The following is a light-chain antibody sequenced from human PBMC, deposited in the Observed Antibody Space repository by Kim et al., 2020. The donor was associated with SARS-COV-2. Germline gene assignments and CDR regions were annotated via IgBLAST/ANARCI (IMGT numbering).Light chain of an antibody. CDR3: QSYDNSLSGSRV. CDR1: SSNIGAGYD. J-gene: IGLJ3*02. CDR2: RDN. Sequence: QSVLTQPPSVSGAPGQRVTISCTGSSSNIGAGYDVHWYQHLPGTAPKLLIYRDNNRPSGVPDRFSGSKSGTSASLAITGLQAEDEADYYCQSYDNSLSGSRVFGGGTQLTVL. V-gene: IGLV1-40*01.